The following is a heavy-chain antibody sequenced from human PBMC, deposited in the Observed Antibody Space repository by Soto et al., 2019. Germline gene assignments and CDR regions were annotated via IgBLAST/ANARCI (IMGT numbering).Heavy chain of an antibody. CDR2: IYYSGST. CDR3: ARVRNSGYYYRPLCFDY. CDR1: GGSISSGGYY. V-gene: IGHV4-31*03. Sequence: PSETLSLTCTVSGGSISSGGYYWSWIRQHPGKGLEWIGYIYYSGSTYYNPSLKSRVTISLDTSKNQFSLKLSSVTAADTAVYYCARVRNSGYYYRPLCFDYWGQGTLVTVSS. D-gene: IGHD3-22*01. J-gene: IGHJ4*02.